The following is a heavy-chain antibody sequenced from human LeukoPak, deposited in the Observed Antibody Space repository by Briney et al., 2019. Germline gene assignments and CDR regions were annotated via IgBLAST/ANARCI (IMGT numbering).Heavy chain of an antibody. CDR3: AREEYSYGFGF. CDR2: IYYSGST. CDR1: GGSISSYY. D-gene: IGHD5-18*01. J-gene: IGHJ5*01. Sequence: PSETLSLTCTVSGGSISSYYWSWIRQPPGKGLEWIGYIYYSGSTNYNPSLKSRVTISVDTSKNQFSLKLSSVTAADAAVYYCAREEYSYGFGFWGQGTLVSVSS. V-gene: IGHV4-59*01.